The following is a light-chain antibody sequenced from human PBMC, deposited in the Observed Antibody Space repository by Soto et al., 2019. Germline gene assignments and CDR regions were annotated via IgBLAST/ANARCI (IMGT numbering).Light chain of an antibody. J-gene: IGLJ3*02. CDR3: AAWDDSLNGWV. Sequence: QSALTQPPTASGTPGQRVTISCSGSRXNIGNNRVNWYQQLPRTAPKLLIHSNNQRPSGVPDRFSGSKSGTSASLAISGLQSEDEADYYCAAWDDSLNGWVFGGGTKVTVL. CDR1: RXNIGNNR. CDR2: SNN. V-gene: IGLV1-44*01.